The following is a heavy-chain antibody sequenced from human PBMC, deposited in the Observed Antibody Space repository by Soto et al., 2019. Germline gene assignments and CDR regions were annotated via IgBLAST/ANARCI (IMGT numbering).Heavy chain of an antibody. CDR1: GFTFNTYA. CDR2: FGTTGNT. D-gene: IGHD6-6*01. Sequence: VQLLESGGGLVQPGGSLRLSCAASGFTFNTYAMSWVRQAPGKGLEWVSTFGTTGNTYYADSVKGRFTISRDNSKNALFLQMNSLRAEDTAVYYCAKRGGTSYYFDSWGQGILVTVSS. CDR3: AKRGGTSYYFDS. V-gene: IGHV3-23*01. J-gene: IGHJ4*02.